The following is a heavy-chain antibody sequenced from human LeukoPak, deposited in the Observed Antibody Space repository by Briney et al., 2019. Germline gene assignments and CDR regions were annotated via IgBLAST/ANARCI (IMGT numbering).Heavy chain of an antibody. J-gene: IGHJ4*02. D-gene: IGHD1-26*01. CDR2: ITHNGGTQ. CDR3: ARDAQSGAFSDFDY. Sequence: EGSLRLSCEASGFTLGNYAIHWVRQVPGEGLEWVAIITHNGGTQYYADSVKGRFTISRDNSQSTVFLQMNSLRPEDTAVYYCARDAQSGAFSDFDYWGQGTLVTVSS. V-gene: IGHV3-30-3*01. CDR1: GFTLGNYA.